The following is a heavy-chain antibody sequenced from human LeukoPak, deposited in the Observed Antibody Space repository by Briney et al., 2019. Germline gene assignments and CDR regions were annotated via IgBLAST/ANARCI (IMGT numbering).Heavy chain of an antibody. Sequence: GGSLRLSCAASGFTFSNYSMNWVRQAPGKGLEWVSSISTSSSYIYYADSVKGRFTISRDNAKNSLYLQMNSLRAEDTAVYYCARVHNYGATPGGFGPWGQGTLVTVSS. CDR3: ARVHNYGATPGGFGP. CDR1: GFTFSNYS. V-gene: IGHV3-21*01. J-gene: IGHJ5*02. D-gene: IGHD4-17*01. CDR2: ISTSSSYI.